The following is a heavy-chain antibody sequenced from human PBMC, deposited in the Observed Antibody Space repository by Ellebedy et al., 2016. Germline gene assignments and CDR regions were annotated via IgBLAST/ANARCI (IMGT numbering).Heavy chain of an antibody. V-gene: IGHV3-30*18. J-gene: IGHJ6*03. D-gene: IGHD3-10*01. CDR1: GFTFSSYG. Sequence: GESLKISXAASGFTFSSYGMHWVRQAPGKGLEWVAVISYDGSNKYYADSVKGRFTISRDNSKNTLYLQMNSLRAEDTAVYYCAKDYGYYYYYMDVWGKGTTVTVSS. CDR3: AKDYGYYYYYMDV. CDR2: ISYDGSNK.